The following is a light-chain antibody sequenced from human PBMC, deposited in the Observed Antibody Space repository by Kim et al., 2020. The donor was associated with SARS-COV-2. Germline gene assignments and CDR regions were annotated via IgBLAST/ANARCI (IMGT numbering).Light chain of an antibody. CDR2: EDY. CDR1: KLEDKY. Sequence: SVYPGQTAYITCSGHKLEDKYTYWYQQKPGQSPGLVIYEDYKRPSGIPERFSGSNSGDTATLTISGTQAVDEADYYCQAWDSSTEMFGGGTKLTVL. CDR3: QAWDSSTEM. J-gene: IGLJ3*02. V-gene: IGLV3-1*01.